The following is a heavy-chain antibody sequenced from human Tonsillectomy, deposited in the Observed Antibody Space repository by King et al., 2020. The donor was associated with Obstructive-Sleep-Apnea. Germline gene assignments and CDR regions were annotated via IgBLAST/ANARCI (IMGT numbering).Heavy chain of an antibody. CDR3: VKYVSRGGDAFDI. Sequence: QLVQSGGGLVQPGGSLRLSCSASGFTFSSYAMHWVRQAPGKGLEYVSAISSNGGSTYYADSVKGRFTISRDNSKNTLYLQMSSLRAEDTAVYYCVKYVSRGGDAFDIWGQGTMVTVSS. CDR2: ISSNGGST. D-gene: IGHD3-16*01. J-gene: IGHJ3*02. CDR1: GFTFSSYA. V-gene: IGHV3-64D*06.